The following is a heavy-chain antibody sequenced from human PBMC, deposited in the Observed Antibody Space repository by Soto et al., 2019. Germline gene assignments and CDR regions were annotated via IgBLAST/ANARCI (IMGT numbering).Heavy chain of an antibody. V-gene: IGHV3-30*18. D-gene: IGHD1-26*01. CDR1: GFTFGNYG. CDR3: AKWGGSARDFDY. CDR2: TSYDGNNK. J-gene: IGHJ4*02. Sequence: GGSLRLSCTGSGFTFGNYGMHWVRQAPGKGLEWVASTSYDGNNKYYADSLKGRFTISRDNSKKMVYLQMTSLGPEDTAVYYCAKWGGSARDFDYWGQGALVTVS.